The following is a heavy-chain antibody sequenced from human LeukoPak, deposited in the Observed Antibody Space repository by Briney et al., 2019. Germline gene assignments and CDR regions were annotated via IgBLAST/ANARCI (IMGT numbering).Heavy chain of an antibody. Sequence: SGPALVKPTQTLTLTCTFSGFSLSTSGMRVSWIRQPPGKALEWLARIDWDDDKFYSTSLKTRLTISKDTSKNQVVLTMTNMDPVDTATYYCARTAKDSYGYYNVFDYWGQGTLVTVSS. CDR1: GFSLSTSGMR. J-gene: IGHJ4*02. V-gene: IGHV2-70*04. D-gene: IGHD5-18*01. CDR3: ARTAKDSYGYYNVFDY. CDR2: IDWDDDK.